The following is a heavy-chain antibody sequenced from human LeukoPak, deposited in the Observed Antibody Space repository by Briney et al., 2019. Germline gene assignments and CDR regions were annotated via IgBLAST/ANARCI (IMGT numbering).Heavy chain of an antibody. Sequence: GGSLRLSCAASGFTFTNYAMSWVRQAPGKGLEWVSLVTGSGGNTYYADSVKGQFTISRDNSKNILYLQMNSLRAEDTAIYYCAKVGYGHYYMDVWGKGTTVTVSS. CDR3: AKVGYGHYYMDV. V-gene: IGHV3-23*01. CDR2: VTGSGGNT. CDR1: GFTFTNYA. D-gene: IGHD5-18*01. J-gene: IGHJ6*03.